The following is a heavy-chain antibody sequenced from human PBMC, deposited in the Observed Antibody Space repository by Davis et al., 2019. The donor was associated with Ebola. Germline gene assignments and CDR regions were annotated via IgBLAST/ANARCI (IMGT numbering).Heavy chain of an antibody. V-gene: IGHV6-1*01. D-gene: IGHD5-12*01. J-gene: IGHJ6*04. CDR3: ARGWLRTGMDV. Sequence: HSQTLSLTCAISGDSVSGHNGAWNWIRQSPSRGLEWLGRTYYYRSKWFIDYAESVRGRIIINPDTSKNQLSLQVNSVTPEDTAVYYCARGWLRTGMDVWGEGTTVTVSS. CDR1: GDSVSGHNGA. CDR2: TYYYRSKWFI.